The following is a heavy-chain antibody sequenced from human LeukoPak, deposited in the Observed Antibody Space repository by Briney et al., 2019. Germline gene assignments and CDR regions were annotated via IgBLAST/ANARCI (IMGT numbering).Heavy chain of an antibody. Sequence: PGGSLRLSCAASRFTFSTYTMNWVRQAPGKGLEWVASISSSSSFIYYADSVKGRFTISRDNAKNSLYLQMNSLRAEDTAVYYCARDDGTQNVPAGWTVYYSYYMDVWGKGTTVTVSS. CDR1: RFTFSTYT. CDR2: ISSSSSFI. J-gene: IGHJ6*03. CDR3: ARDDGTQNVPAGWTVYYSYYMDV. D-gene: IGHD2-2*01. V-gene: IGHV3-21*01.